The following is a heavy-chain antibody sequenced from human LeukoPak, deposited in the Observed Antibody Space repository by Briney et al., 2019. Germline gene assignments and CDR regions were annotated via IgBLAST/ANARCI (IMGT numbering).Heavy chain of an antibody. J-gene: IGHJ5*02. CDR2: IYYSGGT. CDR3: ARGSSGWGNNWFDP. CDR1: GGSISSYY. Sequence: PSETLSLTCTVSGGSISSYYWSWIRQPPGKGPEWIGYIYYSGGTNYNPSLKSRVTISVDTSKNQFSLKLSSVTAADTAVYYCARGSSGWGNNWFDPWGQGTLVTVSS. V-gene: IGHV4-59*01. D-gene: IGHD6-19*01.